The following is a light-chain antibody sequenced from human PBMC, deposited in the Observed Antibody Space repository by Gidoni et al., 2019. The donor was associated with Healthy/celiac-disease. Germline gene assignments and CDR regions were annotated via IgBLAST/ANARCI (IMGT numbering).Light chain of an antibody. CDR3: QQRSNWPPSLT. J-gene: IGKJ4*01. CDR2: DAS. V-gene: IGKV3-11*01. CDR1: QTVSSY. Sequence: EIVLTQSPAPLSLSPGERATLSCRASQTVSSYVAWYQQKPGQAPRLRIYDASNRAPGITARFSGSGSGTDFTLPISSLEPEDFAVYYCQQRSNWPPSLTFGGXTKVEIK.